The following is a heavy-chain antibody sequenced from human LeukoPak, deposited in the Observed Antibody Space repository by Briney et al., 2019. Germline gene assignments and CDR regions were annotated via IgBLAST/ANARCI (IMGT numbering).Heavy chain of an antibody. CDR1: GSTFGTNA. J-gene: IGHJ4*02. D-gene: IGHD3-3*01. CDR3: AKDYSRGDFSLDY. Sequence: GGSLRPSCAASGSTFGTNAMSWVRQPPGKGWEWVSAISGSGGSTYYADSVKGRFTISRDNSKNTLYLQMNSLRAEDTAVYYCAKDYSRGDFSLDYWGQGTLVTVSS. CDR2: ISGSGGST. V-gene: IGHV3-23*01.